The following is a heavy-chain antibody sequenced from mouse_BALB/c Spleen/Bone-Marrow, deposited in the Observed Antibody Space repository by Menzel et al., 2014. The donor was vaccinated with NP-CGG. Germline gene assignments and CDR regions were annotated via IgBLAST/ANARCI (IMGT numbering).Heavy chain of an antibody. D-gene: IGHD1-1*01. J-gene: IGHJ1*01. CDR1: GFSLTAYG. V-gene: IGHV2-6-7*01. CDR3: ARGSLLYYGGSYWYFDV. Sequence: VQLQQSGPGLVSPSQRLSITCTVSGFSLTAYGLNWVRQPPGKGLEWLGVIWGDGSTDYNSALKSRLSISKGNSKSQVFLKMNSLQTDDTARYYCARGSLLYYGGSYWYFDVWGAGTAVTVSS. CDR2: IWGDGST.